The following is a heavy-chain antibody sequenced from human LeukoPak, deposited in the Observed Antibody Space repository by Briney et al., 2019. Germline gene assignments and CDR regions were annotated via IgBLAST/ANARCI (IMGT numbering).Heavy chain of an antibody. CDR3: ARVRGLRLNYYYYYGMDV. V-gene: IGHV3-33*01. CDR2: IWYDGSNK. D-gene: IGHD5-12*01. Sequence: GGSLRLSCAASGFTFSSYGMHWVRRAPGKGLEWVAVIWYDGSNKYYADSVKGRFTISRDNSKNTLYLQMNSLRAEDTAVYYCARVRGLRLNYYYYYGMDVWGQGTTVTVSS. CDR1: GFTFSSYG. J-gene: IGHJ6*02.